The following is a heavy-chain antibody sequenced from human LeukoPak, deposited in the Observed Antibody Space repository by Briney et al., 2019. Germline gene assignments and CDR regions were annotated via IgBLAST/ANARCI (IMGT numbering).Heavy chain of an antibody. CDR3: ARTLRPGYSYGRRWFDP. V-gene: IGHV1-8*01. CDR2: MNPNSGNT. J-gene: IGHJ5*02. D-gene: IGHD5-18*01. Sequence: GASVKVSCKASGYTFTSYDINWVRQATGQGLEWMGWMNPNSGNTGYAQKFQGRVTMTRNTSISTAYMELSSLRSEDTAVYYCARTLRPGYSYGRRWFDPWGQGTLVTVSS. CDR1: GYTFTSYD.